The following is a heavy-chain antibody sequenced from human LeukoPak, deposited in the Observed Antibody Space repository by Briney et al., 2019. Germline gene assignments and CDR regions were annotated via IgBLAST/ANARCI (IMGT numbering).Heavy chain of an antibody. J-gene: IGHJ4*02. CDR1: GGSISSYY. V-gene: IGHV4-59*08. CDR2: IYYSGST. CDR3: ATAGNYDFWSGYYY. D-gene: IGHD3-3*01. Sequence: SETLSLTCTVSGGSISSYYWSWIRQPPGKGLEWIGYIYYSGSTNYNPSLKSRVTISVDTSKNQFSLKLSSVTAADTAVYYCATAGNYDFWSGYYYWGQGTLVTVSS.